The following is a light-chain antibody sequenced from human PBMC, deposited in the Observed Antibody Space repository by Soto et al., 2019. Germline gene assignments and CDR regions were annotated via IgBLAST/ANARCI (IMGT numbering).Light chain of an antibody. V-gene: IGKV3-11*01. Sequence: IVVTLSPATLSLSTGERATLSCRASHTVSSSLAWYQQKPGQAPRLLIYEASNRATGIPARFSGSGSGADFTLTISSLEPEDFAVYYCQQHINWLLTFGEGTKVDI. CDR2: EAS. CDR3: QQHINWLLT. J-gene: IGKJ4*01. CDR1: HTVSSS.